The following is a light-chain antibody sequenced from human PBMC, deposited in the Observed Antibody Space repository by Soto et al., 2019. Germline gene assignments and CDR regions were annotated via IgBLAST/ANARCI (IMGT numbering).Light chain of an antibody. J-gene: IGLJ2*01. CDR3: ATWDDRLHALV. CDR2: LND. V-gene: IGLV1-44*01. CDR1: SSNIGSNA. Sequence: QSVLTQPPSASGTPGQRVTISCSGGSSNIGSNAVNWYRQLPGMAPQLLMYLNDQRPSGVPDRVSGSKSSTSVSLAISGLQSDDEADYYCATWDDRLHALVFGGGTKLTVL.